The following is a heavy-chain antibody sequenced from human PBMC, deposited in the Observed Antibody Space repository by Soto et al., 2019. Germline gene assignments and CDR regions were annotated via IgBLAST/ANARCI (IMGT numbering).Heavy chain of an antibody. Sequence: QGPLVQSGGEVTKPGASAKVSCNASGYTFTSYGISWVRQAPGQGLEWMGWISPYSGHTKDAQKVQGRVTLTTETSTGTAYMELRSLASDDTAVYYCARDRCTTAKCYTHHLDVWGQGTTVKVSS. CDR3: ARDRCTTAKCYTHHLDV. V-gene: IGHV1-18*04. D-gene: IGHD2-8*01. J-gene: IGHJ6*02. CDR1: GYTFTSYG. CDR2: ISPYSGHT.